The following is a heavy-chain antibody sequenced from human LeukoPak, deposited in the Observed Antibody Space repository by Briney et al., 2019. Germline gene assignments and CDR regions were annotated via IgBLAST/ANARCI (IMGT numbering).Heavy chain of an antibody. CDR2: ISKDGSFA. CDR1: GFIFSNYW. Sequence: PGGSLRLSCAASGFIFSNYWMHWVRQAPGKGLVWVSRISKDGSFASYADSVKGRFTISRDNAKNTLYLQINNLRAGDTAVYYCARGGGLGYDYVWGSYRGPVDYWGQGTLVTVSS. D-gene: IGHD3-16*02. CDR3: ARGGGLGYDYVWGSYRGPVDY. J-gene: IGHJ4*02. V-gene: IGHV3-74*01.